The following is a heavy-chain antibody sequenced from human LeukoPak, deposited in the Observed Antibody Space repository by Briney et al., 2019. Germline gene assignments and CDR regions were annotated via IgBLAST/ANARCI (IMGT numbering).Heavy chain of an antibody. CDR2: IRSKAYGGTT. Sequence: GRSLRLSCTASGFTFGDYAMSWFRQAPGKGLEWVGFIRSKAYGGTTEYAASVKGRFTISRDDSKSIAYLQMNSLKTEDTAVYYCTRDLTGANLDFDYWGQGTLVTVSS. J-gene: IGHJ4*02. CDR3: TRDLTGANLDFDY. D-gene: IGHD1-26*01. V-gene: IGHV3-49*03. CDR1: GFTFGDYA.